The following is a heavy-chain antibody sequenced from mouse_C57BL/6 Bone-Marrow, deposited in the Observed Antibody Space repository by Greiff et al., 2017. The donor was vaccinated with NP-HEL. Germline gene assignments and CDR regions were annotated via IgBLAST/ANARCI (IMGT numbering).Heavy chain of an antibody. D-gene: IGHD1-1*01. CDR3: TTGGSSPYAMDY. V-gene: IGHV14-4*01. J-gene: IGHJ4*01. Sequence: VQLQQSGAELVRPGASVKLSCTVSGFNITDDYMHWVKQRPEQGLEWIGWIDPENGDTEYASKFQCKATITADTSSHTAYLQLSSLTSEDTAVYYCTTGGSSPYAMDYWGQGTSVTVSS. CDR2: IDPENGDT. CDR1: GFNITDDY.